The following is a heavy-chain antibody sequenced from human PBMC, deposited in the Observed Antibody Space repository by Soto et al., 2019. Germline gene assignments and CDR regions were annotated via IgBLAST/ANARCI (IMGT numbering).Heavy chain of an antibody. V-gene: IGHV3-30*04. CDR3: ARSSVAGTWGYYYDY. CDR2: ISYDGKYD. J-gene: IGHJ4*02. Sequence: QVHLVESGGGVVQPGRSLRLSCAASGFIFTTYAMHWVRQAPGKGLEWVAVISYDGKYDYYADHVRGRFTISRDNSKNTLYLQMDSLRADDTALYYCARSSVAGTWGYYYDYWGQGALVTVSS. CDR1: GFIFTTYA. D-gene: IGHD6-19*01.